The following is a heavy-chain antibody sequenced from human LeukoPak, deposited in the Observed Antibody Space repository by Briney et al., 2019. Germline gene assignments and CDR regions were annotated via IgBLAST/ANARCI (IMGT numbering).Heavy chain of an antibody. CDR1: GFTFSSYA. CDR3: ARETGIHYYYGMDV. J-gene: IGHJ6*02. CDR2: ISYDGSNK. D-gene: IGHD1-14*01. V-gene: IGHV3-30*04. Sequence: GGSLRHSCAASGFTFSSYAMHWVRQAPGKGLEWVAVISYDGSNKYYADSVKGRFTISRDNSKNTLYLQMNSLRAEDTAVYYCARETGIHYYYGMDVWGQGTTVTVSS.